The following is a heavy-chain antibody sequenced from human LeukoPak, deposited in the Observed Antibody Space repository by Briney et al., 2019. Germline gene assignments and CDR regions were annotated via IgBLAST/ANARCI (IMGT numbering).Heavy chain of an antibody. CDR3: ARASSDFWSGYSSAIDY. CDR1: GYTFTGYY. CDR2: INPNSGGT. D-gene: IGHD3-3*01. Sequence: EASVKVSCKASGYTFTGYYMHWVRQAPGQGLEWMGWINPNSGGTNYAQKFQGRVTMTRDTSISTAYMELSRLRSDDTAVHYCARASSDFWSGYSSAIDYWGQGTLVTVSS. V-gene: IGHV1-2*02. J-gene: IGHJ4*02.